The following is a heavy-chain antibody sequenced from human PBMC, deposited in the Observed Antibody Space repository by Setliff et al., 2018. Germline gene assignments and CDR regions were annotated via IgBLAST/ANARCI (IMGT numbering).Heavy chain of an antibody. CDR2: INPNSGVT. D-gene: IGHD2-15*01. CDR1: GYTFTGYY. CDR3: ARGAPGRYCSGGSCSYFDY. J-gene: IGHJ4*02. V-gene: IGHV1-2*02. Sequence: ASVKVSCKASGYTFTGYYMHWIRQAPGQGLEWVGWINPNSGVTNYAQKFQGRVTMTRDTSISTAYMELSSLRSDDTAVYYCARGAPGRYCSGGSCSYFDYWGQGILVTVSS.